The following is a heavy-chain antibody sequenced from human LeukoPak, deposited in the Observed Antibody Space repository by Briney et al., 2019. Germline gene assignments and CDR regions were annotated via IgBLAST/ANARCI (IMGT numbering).Heavy chain of an antibody. CDR3: AKDPAKGSPYYFDY. CDR1: GFTFSSYA. J-gene: IGHJ4*02. D-gene: IGHD3-10*01. CDR2: ISGGGANT. Sequence: GGSLRLSCAASGFTFSSYAMSWVRQAPGKGLEWVSGISGGGANTYYADSVKGRFTISRDNSKNTLYLQMNSLRAEDTAVYYCAKDPAKGSPYYFDYWGQGTLVTVSS. V-gene: IGHV3-23*01.